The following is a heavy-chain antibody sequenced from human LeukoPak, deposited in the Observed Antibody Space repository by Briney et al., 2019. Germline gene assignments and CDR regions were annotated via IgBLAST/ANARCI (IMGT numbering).Heavy chain of an antibody. CDR1: GGSISSYY. D-gene: IGHD3-22*01. J-gene: IGHJ5*01. V-gene: IGHV4-59*08. Sequence: PSETLSLTCTVSGGSISSYYWNWIRQPPGKGLEWIGYIYYTGSTNSNPSLKSRLTISLDTSKKQFSLKLSSVTAADTAIYYCASSYFYDGNRQFDSWGQGALGTVSS. CDR2: IYYTGST. CDR3: ASSYFYDGNRQFDS.